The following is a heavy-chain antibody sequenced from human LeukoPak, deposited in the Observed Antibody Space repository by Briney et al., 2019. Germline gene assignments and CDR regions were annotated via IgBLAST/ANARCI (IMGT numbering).Heavy chain of an antibody. V-gene: IGHV4-61*01. Sequence: PSVTLSLTCTVSGGSVSSVSHYWSWIRQPPGKGLEWIGYIYYSGSTNYNPSLKSRVTISVDTSKNQFSLKLSSVTAADTAVYYCARAGVAAAQDLRYYYYGMDVWGQGTTVTVSS. J-gene: IGHJ6*02. D-gene: IGHD2-2*01. CDR3: ARAGVAAAQDLRYYYYGMDV. CDR1: GGSVSSVSHY. CDR2: IYYSGST.